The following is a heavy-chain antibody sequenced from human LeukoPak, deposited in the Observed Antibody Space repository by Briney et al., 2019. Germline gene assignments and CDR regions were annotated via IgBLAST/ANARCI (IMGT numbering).Heavy chain of an antibody. V-gene: IGHV4-4*07. CDR2: IYMSGST. Sequence: SETLSLTCTVSGGSISSYYWSWIRQPAGKGLEWIGRIYMSGSTNYNPSLKSRVTMSVDTSKNQFSLKLSSVTAADTAVYYCARPSKFCSSTSCSYYMDVWGKGTTVTVSS. J-gene: IGHJ6*03. D-gene: IGHD2-2*01. CDR1: GGSISSYY. CDR3: ARPSKFCSSTSCSYYMDV.